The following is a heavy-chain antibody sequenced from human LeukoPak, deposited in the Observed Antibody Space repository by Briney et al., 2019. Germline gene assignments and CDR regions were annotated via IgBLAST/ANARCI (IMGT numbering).Heavy chain of an antibody. D-gene: IGHD3-10*02. J-gene: IGHJ6*04. CDR3: AELGITMIGGV. V-gene: IGHV3-23*01. Sequence: RPGGSLRLSCAASGFTFSSYAMSWVRQAPGKGLEWVSAISGSGSTIYYADSVKGRFTISRDNAKNSLYLQMNSPRAEDTAVYYCAELGITMIGGVWGKGTTVTISS. CDR2: ISGSGSTI. CDR1: GFTFSSYA.